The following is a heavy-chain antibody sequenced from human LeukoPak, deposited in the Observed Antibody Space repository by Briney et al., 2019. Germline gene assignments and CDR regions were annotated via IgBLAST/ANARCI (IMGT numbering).Heavy chain of an antibody. Sequence: SETLSLTCTVSGAPISNYYWTWIRQPPGKGLEWIGYYYYGGSTEYNPSLKSRVTISVDTFKNQFSLKLSSVTAADTAVYYCASRYGSGSYGFDFWGQGTLVTVSS. D-gene: IGHD3-10*01. J-gene: IGHJ4*02. CDR1: GAPISNYY. CDR2: YYYGGST. CDR3: ASRYGSGSYGFDF. V-gene: IGHV4-59*01.